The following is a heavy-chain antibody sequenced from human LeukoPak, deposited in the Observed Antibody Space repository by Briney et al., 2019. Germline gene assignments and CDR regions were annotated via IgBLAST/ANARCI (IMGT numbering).Heavy chain of an antibody. J-gene: IGHJ4*02. CDR2: IKQAGSEK. CDR3: VTETTVTGWGY. V-gene: IGHV3-7*01. D-gene: IGHD4-17*01. CDR1: GFTFTNAW. Sequence: GGSLRLSCEASGFTFTNAWMSWVRQAPGKGLEWVANIKQAGSEKYYVDSVKGRFTVSRDNAKNSLFLQMNSLRAEDMAMYYCVTETTVTGWGYWGQGTLVTVSS.